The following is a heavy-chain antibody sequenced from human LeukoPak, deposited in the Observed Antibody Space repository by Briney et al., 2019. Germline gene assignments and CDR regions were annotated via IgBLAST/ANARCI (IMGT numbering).Heavy chain of an antibody. V-gene: IGHV3-21*04. D-gene: IGHD6-19*01. J-gene: IGHJ6*03. CDR2: ITRSGTYI. CDR1: GFTFSNYN. Sequence: GGSLRLSCAASGFTFSNYNMNWVRQAPGKAMEWVSSITRSGTYIFYADSVKGRFTISRDNSKNTLYLQMNSLRAEDTAVYYCAKDAVAGNNYYYYYYMDVWGKGTTVTVSS. CDR3: AKDAVAGNNYYYYYYMDV.